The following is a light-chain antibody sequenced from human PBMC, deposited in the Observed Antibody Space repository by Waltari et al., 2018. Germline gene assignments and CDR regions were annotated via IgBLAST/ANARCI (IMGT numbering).Light chain of an antibody. CDR3: LQYHTFPLT. J-gene: IGKJ4*01. Sequence: DIQITQSPSYLFSSVEDRDTFTCQASQDISKNLNWFQHKPGKAPKLLIYGASSLHTGVPSRFSGSKSGTHFTLTISSLQPEDIATYYCLQYHTFPLTFGGGTKVEIK. CDR2: GAS. CDR1: QDISKN. V-gene: IGKV1-33*01.